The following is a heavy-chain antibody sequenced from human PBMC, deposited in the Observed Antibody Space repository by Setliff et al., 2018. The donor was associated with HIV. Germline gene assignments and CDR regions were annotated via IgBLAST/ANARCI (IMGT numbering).Heavy chain of an antibody. CDR2: INHSGGT. V-gene: IGHV4-34*01. Sequence: SETLSLTCAVYGGSFSAYYWSWIRQTPGKGLEWIGEINHSGGTNYNPSLKSRVTMSVDTSKNQFSLRLTSVTAADTAVYYCARGVRDNSGWSSYYFDYWGQGTLVTVSS. CDR1: GGSFSAYY. CDR3: ARGVRDNSGWSSYYFDY. D-gene: IGHD6-19*01. J-gene: IGHJ4*02.